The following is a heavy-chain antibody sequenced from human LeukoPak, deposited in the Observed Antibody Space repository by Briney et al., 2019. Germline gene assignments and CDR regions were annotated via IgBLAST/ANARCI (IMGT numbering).Heavy chain of an antibody. J-gene: IGHJ4*02. D-gene: IGHD5-18*01. CDR1: GFTFSSYG. CDR2: IWYDGSNK. V-gene: IGHV3-33*01. Sequence: PGGSLRLSCAASGFTFSSYGMHWVRQAPGKGLEWVALIWYDGSNKYYVDSVKGRFTISRDNSKNTLYPQMNSLRAEDTAVYYCARDRGYNYAHPLDYWGQGTLVTVSS. CDR3: ARDRGYNYAHPLDY.